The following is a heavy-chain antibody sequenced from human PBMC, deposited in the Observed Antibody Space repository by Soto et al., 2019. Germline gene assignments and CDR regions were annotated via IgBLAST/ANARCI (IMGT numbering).Heavy chain of an antibody. CDR1: GLTLRSIE. Sequence: VQLVESGGAWLNLGGPRKLPWAASGLTLRSIEMTWARKPPGKGLRGVYNIVISVGTIYYADSVKGRFTISRDNAKNSLYLQMNSLRAEDTAVYYCARGRVGIRAYYDYVWGSYRPYYFDYWGQGTLVTVSS. V-gene: IGHV3-48*03. CDR3: ARGRVGIRAYYDYVWGSYRPYYFDY. CDR2: IVISVGTI. D-gene: IGHD3-16*02. J-gene: IGHJ4*02.